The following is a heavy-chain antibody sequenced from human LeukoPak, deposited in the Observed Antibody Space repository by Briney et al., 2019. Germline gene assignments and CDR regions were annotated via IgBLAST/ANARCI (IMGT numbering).Heavy chain of an antibody. CDR2: IYYSGST. J-gene: IGHJ4*02. V-gene: IGHV4-59*01. CDR3: SGGSPYYCDY. Sequence: SETLSLTCNASGGSISSYYWSWLRQPPGQGLEWIGYIYYSGSTNYNPYLMSRVTITVDTSTTQFFLKLMTGPTSDTARFFYSGGSPYYCDYGGQGTLVTVSS. D-gene: IGHD1-26*01. CDR1: GGSISSYY.